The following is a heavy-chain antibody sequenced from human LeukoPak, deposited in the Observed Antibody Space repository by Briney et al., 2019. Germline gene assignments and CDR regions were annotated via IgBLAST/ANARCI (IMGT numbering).Heavy chain of an antibody. CDR3: ARQYLGYFDL. V-gene: IGHV4-59*01. CDR2: IYYSGST. J-gene: IGHJ2*01. CDR1: AGSISSYY. D-gene: IGHD2-2*01. Sequence: ASETLSLTCTVSAGSISSYYWSWIRQPPGKGLEWIGYIYYSGSTNYNPSLKSRVTISVDTSKNQFSLKLSSVTAADTAVYYCARQYLGYFDLWGRGTLVTVSS.